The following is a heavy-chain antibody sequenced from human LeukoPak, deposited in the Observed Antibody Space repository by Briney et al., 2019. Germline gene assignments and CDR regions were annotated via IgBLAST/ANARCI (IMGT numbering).Heavy chain of an antibody. CDR3: ARARGWDCSSTSCYSFDY. V-gene: IGHV3-11*01. Sequence: AGGSLRLSCAASGFTFSDYYMSWIRQAPGKGLEWVLYISSSGSTIYYADSVKDRFTISRDNAKNSLYLQMNSLRAEDTAVYYCARARGWDCSSTSCYSFDYWGQGTLVTVSS. D-gene: IGHD2-2*02. J-gene: IGHJ4*02. CDR1: GFTFSDYY. CDR2: ISSSGSTI.